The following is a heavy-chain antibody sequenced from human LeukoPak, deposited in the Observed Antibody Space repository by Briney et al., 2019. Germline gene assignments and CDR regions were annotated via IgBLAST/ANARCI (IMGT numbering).Heavy chain of an antibody. J-gene: IGHJ3*02. V-gene: IGHV3-23*01. Sequence: GGSLRLSCATSGFSFSSYAMSWVRQAPGKGLEWVSAMSSSDDGRYYAASVRGRFTISRDTSRSTLYLQMNSLRAEDTAVYYCAKEGGRQWLADAFDIWGQGTMVTVSS. CDR3: AKEGGRQWLADAFDI. CDR1: GFSFSSYA. D-gene: IGHD6-19*01. CDR2: MSSSDDGR.